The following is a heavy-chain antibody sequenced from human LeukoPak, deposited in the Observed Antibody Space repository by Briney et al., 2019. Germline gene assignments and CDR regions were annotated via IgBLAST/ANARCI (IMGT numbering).Heavy chain of an antibody. Sequence: SETLSLTCTVSGGSISSYYWSWIRQPPGKGLEWIGYIYYSGSTNYNPSLKSRVTISVDTSKNQFSLKLSSVTAADTAVYCCARRLNHCSGGSCYSGYYYGMDVWGQGTTVTVSS. CDR1: GGSISSYY. CDR3: ARRLNHCSGGSCYSGYYYGMDV. CDR2: IYYSGST. V-gene: IGHV4-59*08. J-gene: IGHJ6*02. D-gene: IGHD2-15*01.